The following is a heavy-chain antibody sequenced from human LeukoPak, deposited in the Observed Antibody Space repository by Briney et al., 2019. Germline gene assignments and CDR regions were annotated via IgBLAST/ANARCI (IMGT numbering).Heavy chain of an antibody. Sequence: ASVKVSCKASGYTFTSYDINWVRQATGQGLEWMGWMSPNSGNTGYAQKFQGRVTMTRNTSISTAYMELSSLRSEDTAVYYCARGSIVGAKTLGFGAFDIWGQGTMVTVSS. J-gene: IGHJ3*02. CDR1: GYTFTSYD. CDR3: ARGSIVGAKTLGFGAFDI. CDR2: MSPNSGNT. D-gene: IGHD1-26*01. V-gene: IGHV1-8*01.